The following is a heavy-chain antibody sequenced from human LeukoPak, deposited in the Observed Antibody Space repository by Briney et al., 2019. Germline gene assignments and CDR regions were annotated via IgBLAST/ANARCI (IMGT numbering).Heavy chain of an antibody. D-gene: IGHD2-2*02. Sequence: PGGSLRLSCAASGFTFSSYSMNWVRQAPGKGLEWVSSISSSSSYIYYADSVKGRFTISRDNAKNSLYLQMNSLRAEDTAVYYCARDGLGYCSSTGCYTFDYWGQGTLVTVSS. CDR2: ISSSSSYI. CDR3: ARDGLGYCSSTGCYTFDY. CDR1: GFTFSSYS. J-gene: IGHJ4*02. V-gene: IGHV3-21*01.